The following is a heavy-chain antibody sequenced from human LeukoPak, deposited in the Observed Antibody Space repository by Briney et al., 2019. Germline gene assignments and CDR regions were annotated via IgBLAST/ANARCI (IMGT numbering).Heavy chain of an antibody. CDR1: GFRYSRYE. D-gene: IGHD2-15*01. CDR2: ISSTGGTI. V-gene: IGHV3-48*03. J-gene: IGHJ5*02. CDR3: ASLPTTRT. Sequence: GGPLSLSCAASGFRYSRYEMICLRQSPGKGVAWISFISSTGGTIYYTDSVKGRFTISRDNAKNSLYLQMNSLRAEDTAVYYCASLPTTRTWGQGTLVTVSS.